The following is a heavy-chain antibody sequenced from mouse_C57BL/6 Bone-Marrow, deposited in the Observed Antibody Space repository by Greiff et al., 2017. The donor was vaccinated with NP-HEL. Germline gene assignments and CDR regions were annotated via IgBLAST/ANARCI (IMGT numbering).Heavy chain of an antibody. CDR1: GYTFTDYE. CDR2: IDPETGGT. V-gene: IGHV1-15*01. J-gene: IGHJ2*01. Sequence: QLQQSGAELVRPGASVTLSCKASGYTFTDYEMHWVKQTPVHGLEWIGAIDPETGGTAYNQKFKGKAILTADKSSSTAYMELRSLTSEDSAVYYCTRDYGSSYGYWGQGTTLTVSS. CDR3: TRDYGSSYGY. D-gene: IGHD1-1*01.